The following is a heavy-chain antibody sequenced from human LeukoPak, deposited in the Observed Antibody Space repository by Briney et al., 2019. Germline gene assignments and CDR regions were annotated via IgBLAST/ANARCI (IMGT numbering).Heavy chain of an antibody. CDR3: AKDKGVVIIENWFDL. D-gene: IGHD3-3*01. Sequence: VGPLWLSCAAAGCTVSSYGRHWVRQAPGKGLEWVAVISYDGSNKYYADSVKGRFTISRDNSKNTLYLQMNSLRAEDTAVYYCAKDKGVVIIENWFDLWGQGTLVTVSS. V-gene: IGHV3-30*18. CDR1: GCTVSSYG. J-gene: IGHJ5*02. CDR2: ISYDGSNK.